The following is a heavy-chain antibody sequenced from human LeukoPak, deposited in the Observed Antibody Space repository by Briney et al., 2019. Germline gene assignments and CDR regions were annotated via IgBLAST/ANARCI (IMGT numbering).Heavy chain of an antibody. CDR2: ISAYNGNT. D-gene: IGHD6-13*01. V-gene: IGHV1-18*04. Sequence: ASVKVSCKASGYTFTSYGISWVRQAPGRGLEWMGWISAYNGNTNYAQKLQGRVTMTTDTSTSTAYMELRSLRSDDTAVYYCARDLWPGIAADYYYYYGMDVWGKGITVTVSS. CDR3: ARDLWPGIAADYYYYYGMDV. CDR1: GYTFTSYG. J-gene: IGHJ6*04.